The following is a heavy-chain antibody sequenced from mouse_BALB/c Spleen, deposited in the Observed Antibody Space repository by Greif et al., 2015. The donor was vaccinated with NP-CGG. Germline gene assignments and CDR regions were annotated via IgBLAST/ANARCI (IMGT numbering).Heavy chain of an antibody. V-gene: IGHV1-54*01. CDR3: ARGDDGYCAMDY. CDR2: INPGSGGT. Sequence: QVQLQQSGAELVRPGTSVKVSCKASGYAFTNYLIEWVKQRPGQGLEWIGVINPGSGGTNYNEKFKGKATLTADKSSSTAYMQLSSLTSDDSAVYFCARGDDGYCAMDYWGQGTSVTVSS. CDR1: GYAFTNYL. D-gene: IGHD2-3*01. J-gene: IGHJ4*01.